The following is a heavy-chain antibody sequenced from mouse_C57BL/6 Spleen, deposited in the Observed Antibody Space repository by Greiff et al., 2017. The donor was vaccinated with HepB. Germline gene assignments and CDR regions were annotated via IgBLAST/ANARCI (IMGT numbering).Heavy chain of an antibody. Sequence: QVQLKESGPELVKPGASVKLSCKASGYTFTSYDINWVKQRPGQGLEWIGWIYPRDGSTKYNEKFKGKATWTVDTSSSTAYMELHSLTSEDSAVYFCARGYGYDGDYFDYWGQGTTLTVSS. J-gene: IGHJ2*01. D-gene: IGHD2-2*01. CDR3: ARGYGYDGDYFDY. CDR1: GYTFTSYD. CDR2: IYPRDGST. V-gene: IGHV1-85*01.